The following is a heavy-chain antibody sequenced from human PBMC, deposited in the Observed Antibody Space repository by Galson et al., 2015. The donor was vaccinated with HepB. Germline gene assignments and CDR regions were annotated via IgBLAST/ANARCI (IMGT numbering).Heavy chain of an antibody. CDR1: GYNFISYG. J-gene: IGHJ6*02. CDR2: ISVYNGNT. V-gene: IGHV1-18*01. CDR3: ARYYDYVWGSYRFLVDV. D-gene: IGHD3-16*02. Sequence: SVKVSCKASGYNFISYGISWVRQAPGQGLEWMGWISVYNGNTNYAQKLQGRVTMTTDTSTNTAYMELRSLRSDDTAVYYCARYYDYVWGSYRFLVDVWGQGTTVTVSS.